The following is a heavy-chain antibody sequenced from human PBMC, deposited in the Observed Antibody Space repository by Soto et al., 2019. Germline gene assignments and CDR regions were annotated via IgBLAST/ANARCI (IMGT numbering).Heavy chain of an antibody. Sequence: SVKVSFQASAGTFSSYAISGVRQAPGQGLEWMGGIIPIFGTANYAQKFQGRVTITADESTSTAYMELSSLRSEDTAVYYCARVEAPMVRGVAKTHYYYYGMDVWGQGTTVTVSS. J-gene: IGHJ6*02. V-gene: IGHV1-69*13. CDR1: AGTFSSYA. D-gene: IGHD3-10*01. CDR2: IIPIFGTA. CDR3: ARVEAPMVRGVAKTHYYYYGMDV.